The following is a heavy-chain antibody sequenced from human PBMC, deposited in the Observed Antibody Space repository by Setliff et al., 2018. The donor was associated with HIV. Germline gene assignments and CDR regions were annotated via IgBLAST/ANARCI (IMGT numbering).Heavy chain of an antibody. V-gene: IGHV1-18*01. CDR2: ISPNFGHT. D-gene: IGHD6-19*01. J-gene: IGHJ6*02. CDR3: ARLGSGWSDSYYYAMDV. CDR1: GYTFTNFG. Sequence: ASVKVSCKTSGYTFTNFGISWVRQAPGHGLEWLGWISPNFGHTNYAQNFHGRITLIVDTSTSRAYMELRSLRSDDTAVYFCARLGSGWSDSYYYAMDVWGQGTTVTVSS.